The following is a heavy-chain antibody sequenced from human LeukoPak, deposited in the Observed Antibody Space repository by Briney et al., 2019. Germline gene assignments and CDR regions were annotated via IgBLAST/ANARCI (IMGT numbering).Heavy chain of an antibody. D-gene: IGHD3-3*01. CDR2: ISYDGNNK. Sequence: PGKSLSLSCAASGFTFTTYSMHWVRQAPGKGLEWVALISYDGNNKNYADSVKGRFTVSRDNSKNTLSLLLNSLKTEDTAVYYCARGRRSGYYADSWGQGTLVTVSS. V-gene: IGHV3-30*04. CDR1: GFTFTTYS. CDR3: ARGRRSGYYADS. J-gene: IGHJ4*02.